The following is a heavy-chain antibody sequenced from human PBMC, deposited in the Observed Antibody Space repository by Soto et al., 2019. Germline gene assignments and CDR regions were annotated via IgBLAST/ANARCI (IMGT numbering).Heavy chain of an antibody. CDR1: GFTFSSYW. Sequence: GGSLRLSCAASGFTFSSYWMSWVLQAPGKGLEWVANIKQDGSEKYYVDSVKGRFTISRDNAKNSLYLQMNSLRAEDTAVYYCARGEDYYDSSGSYYWGQGTLVTVSS. CDR3: ARGEDYYDSSGSYY. V-gene: IGHV3-7*01. D-gene: IGHD3-22*01. CDR2: IKQDGSEK. J-gene: IGHJ4*02.